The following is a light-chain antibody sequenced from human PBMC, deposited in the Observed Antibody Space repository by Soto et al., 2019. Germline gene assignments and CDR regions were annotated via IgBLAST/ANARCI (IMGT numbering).Light chain of an antibody. V-gene: IGLV2-23*02. CDR3: CSYAGSSTYV. CDR1: SSDVGSYNL. CDR2: EVS. J-gene: IGLJ1*01. Sequence: QSALTQPASVSGSPGQSITISCTGTSSDVGSYNLVSWYQQHPGKAPKLMIYEVSKRPAGVSNRFSGCKSGNTASLTISGLQAEDEADYYCCSYAGSSTYVFGTGTKLNVL.